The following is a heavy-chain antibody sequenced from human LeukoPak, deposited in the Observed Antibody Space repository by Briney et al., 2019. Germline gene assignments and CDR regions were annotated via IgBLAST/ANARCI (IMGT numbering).Heavy chain of an antibody. CDR2: INPNSGGT. CDR1: GYTFTSYG. J-gene: IGHJ5*02. D-gene: IGHD3-9*01. V-gene: IGHV1-2*02. CDR3: AAVLRYFEDSNWFDP. Sequence: ASVKVSCKASGYTFTSYGISWVRQAPGQGLEWMGWINPNSGGTNYAQKFQGRVTMTRDMSTSTAYMELSSLRSEDTAVYYCAAVLRYFEDSNWFDPWGQGTLVTVSS.